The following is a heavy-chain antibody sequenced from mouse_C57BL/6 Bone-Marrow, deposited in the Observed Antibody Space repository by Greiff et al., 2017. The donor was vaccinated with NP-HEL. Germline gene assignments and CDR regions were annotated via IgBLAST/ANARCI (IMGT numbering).Heavy chain of an antibody. J-gene: IGHJ2*01. CDR3: TFITPVGSDY. D-gene: IGHD1-1*01. CDR2: INPGNGDT. Sequence: EVQLQQSGTVLVRPGASVKMSCKTSGYTFTSYWMHWVKQRPGQGLEWIGAINPGNGDTSYNQKFKGKAKLTAVTSASTAYMELSSLTNEDSAVYYCTFITPVGSDYWGQGTTLTVSS. CDR1: GYTFTSYW. V-gene: IGHV1-5*01.